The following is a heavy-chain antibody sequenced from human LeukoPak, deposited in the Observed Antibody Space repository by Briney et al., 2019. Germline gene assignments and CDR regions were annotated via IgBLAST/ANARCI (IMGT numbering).Heavy chain of an antibody. D-gene: IGHD6-13*01. Sequence: GGSLRLSCAASGFTFSDYAMHWVRQAPGKGLEYVSGISSNGANTYYAHSMRGRFTISRDNSKNTLYLQMGSLRAEDMAVYFCARGDSSTWLGQDIEYWGQGTLVTVSS. CDR2: ISSNGANT. CDR1: GFTFSDYA. J-gene: IGHJ4*02. CDR3: ARGDSSTWLGQDIEY. V-gene: IGHV3-64*01.